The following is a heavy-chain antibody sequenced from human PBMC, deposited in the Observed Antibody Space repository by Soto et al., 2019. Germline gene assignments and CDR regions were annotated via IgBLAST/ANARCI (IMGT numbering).Heavy chain of an antibody. D-gene: IGHD2-15*01. J-gene: IGHJ4*02. CDR2: IYYSGST. CDR1: GGSISSGGYY. Sequence: QVQLQESGPGLVKPSQTLSLTCTVSGGSISSGGYYWSWIRQHPGKGLEWIGYIYYSGSTYYNPSLKSRVTISVDTSKNQFSLKLSSVTAADTAVYYCARVSLIGYCSGGSCYSSSRYFDYWGQGILVTVSS. CDR3: ARVSLIGYCSGGSCYSSSRYFDY. V-gene: IGHV4-31*03.